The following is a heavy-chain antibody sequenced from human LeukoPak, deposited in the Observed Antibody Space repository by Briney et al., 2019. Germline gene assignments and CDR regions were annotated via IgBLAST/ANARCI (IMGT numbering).Heavy chain of an antibody. D-gene: IGHD1-26*01. J-gene: IGHJ6*03. CDR2: ISYDGSNK. CDR3: ARGGSYRDYYYYYMDV. CDR1: GFTFSSYA. V-gene: IGHV3-30*04. Sequence: QPGRSLRLSCAASGFTFSSYAMHWVRQAPGKGLEWVAVISYDGSNKYYADSVKGRFTISRDNSKNTLYLQMNSLRAEDTAVYYCARGGSYRDYYYYYMDVWGKGTTVTVSS.